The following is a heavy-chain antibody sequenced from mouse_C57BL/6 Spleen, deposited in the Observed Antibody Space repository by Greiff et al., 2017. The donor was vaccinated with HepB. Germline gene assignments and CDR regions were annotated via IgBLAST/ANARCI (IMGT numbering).Heavy chain of an antibody. Sequence: EVQRVESGGGLVKPGGSLKLSCAASGFTFSSYAMSWVRQTPEKRLEWVATISDGGSYTYYPDNVKGRFTISRDNAKNNLYLQMSHLKSEDTAMYYCARERGNYFYYAMDYWGQGTSVTVSS. CDR2: ISDGGSYT. D-gene: IGHD2-1*01. V-gene: IGHV5-4*01. CDR3: ARERGNYFYYAMDY. J-gene: IGHJ4*01. CDR1: GFTFSSYA.